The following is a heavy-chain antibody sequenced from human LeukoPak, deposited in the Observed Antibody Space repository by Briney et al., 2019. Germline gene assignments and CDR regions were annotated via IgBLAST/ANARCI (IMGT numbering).Heavy chain of an antibody. V-gene: IGHV4-38-2*02. Sequence: SETLSLTCTVSGYSISSGYYWGWIRQPPGKGLEWIGSIYHSGSTYYNPSLKSRVTISVDTSKNQFSLKLSSVTAADTAVYYCARVGGIAAYFFDYWGQGTLVTVSS. J-gene: IGHJ4*02. D-gene: IGHD6-13*01. CDR3: ARVGGIAAYFFDY. CDR2: IYHSGST. CDR1: GYSISSGYY.